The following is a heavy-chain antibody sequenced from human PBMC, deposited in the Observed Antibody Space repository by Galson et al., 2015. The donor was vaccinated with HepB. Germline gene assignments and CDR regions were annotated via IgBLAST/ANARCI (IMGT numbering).Heavy chain of an antibody. D-gene: IGHD3-22*01. J-gene: IGHJ4*02. Sequence: SVKVSCKASGYTFTTYSIHWVRQAPGQGLEWMGRIIPSGGSTSYAQKVQGRVTMTRDTSTSTVYMELSSLRSEDTAGYYCAKDPDGSGGHYWGQGTLVTVSS. V-gene: IGHV1-46*01. CDR2: IIPSGGST. CDR1: GYTFTTYS. CDR3: AKDPDGSGGHY.